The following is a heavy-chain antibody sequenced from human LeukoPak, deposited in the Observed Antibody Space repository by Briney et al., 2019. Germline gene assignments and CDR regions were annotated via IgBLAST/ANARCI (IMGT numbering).Heavy chain of an antibody. D-gene: IGHD6-19*01. CDR3: ARLGRRAAVAGPFDY. Sequence: PGRSLRLSCAASGFTFSNYGMHWVRQAPGKGLEWVAVIWYDGSNKYYADSVKGRFTISRDNSKNTLYLQMNSLRAEDTAVYYCARLGRRAAVAGPFDYWGQGTLVTVSS. CDR1: GFTFSNYG. V-gene: IGHV3-33*01. CDR2: IWYDGSNK. J-gene: IGHJ4*02.